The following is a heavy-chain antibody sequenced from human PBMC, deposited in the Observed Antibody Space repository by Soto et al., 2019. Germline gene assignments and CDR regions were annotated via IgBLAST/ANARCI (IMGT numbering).Heavy chain of an antibody. CDR3: ARGAYNWNEGRAFDI. Sequence: SETLSLTCTVSGGSISSYYWSWIRQPPGKGLEWIGYIYYSGSTNYNPSLKSRVTISVDTSKNQFSLKLSSVTAADTAVYYCARGAYNWNEGRAFDIWGQGTMVTVSS. V-gene: IGHV4-59*01. CDR1: GGSISSYY. CDR2: IYYSGST. J-gene: IGHJ3*02. D-gene: IGHD1-20*01.